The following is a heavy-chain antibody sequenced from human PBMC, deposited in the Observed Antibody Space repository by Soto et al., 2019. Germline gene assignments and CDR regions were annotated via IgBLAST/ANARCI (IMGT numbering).Heavy chain of an antibody. CDR3: ARGYSYGYNRFDY. J-gene: IGHJ4*02. D-gene: IGHD5-18*01. Sequence: QVQLVESGGGVVQPGRSLRLSCAASGFTFSSYGMHWVRQAPGKGLEWVAVIWYDGSNKYYADSVKGRFTISRDNCKNTLYLQMNSLRAEDTAVYYGARGYSYGYNRFDYWGQGTLVTVSS. CDR2: IWYDGSNK. V-gene: IGHV3-33*01. CDR1: GFTFSSYG.